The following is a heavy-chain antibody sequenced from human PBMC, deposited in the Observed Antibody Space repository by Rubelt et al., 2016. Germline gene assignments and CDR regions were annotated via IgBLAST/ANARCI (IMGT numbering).Heavy chain of an antibody. D-gene: IGHD5-18*01. Sequence: KGLVWVAQIISDGSTTTYADSVKGRFTISRDNSKNTLYLQMNSLRAEDTAVYYCAKDRHIYGSSPFDYWGQGTLVTVSS. CDR2: IISDGSTT. J-gene: IGHJ4*02. V-gene: IGHV3-23*01. CDR3: AKDRHIYGSSPFDY.